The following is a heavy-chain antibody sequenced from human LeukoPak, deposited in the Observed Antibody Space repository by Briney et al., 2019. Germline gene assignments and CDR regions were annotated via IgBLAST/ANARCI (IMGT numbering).Heavy chain of an antibody. CDR2: INHSGST. D-gene: IGHD4-17*01. V-gene: IGHV4-39*07. CDR1: GVSISSTSYY. J-gene: IGHJ4*02. Sequence: SETLSLTCTVSGVSISSTSYYWGWIRQPPGKGLEWIGEINHSGSTNYNPSLKSRVTISVDTSKNQFSLKLSSVTAADTAVYYCASYGDYSTFGYWGQGTLVTVSS. CDR3: ASYGDYSTFGY.